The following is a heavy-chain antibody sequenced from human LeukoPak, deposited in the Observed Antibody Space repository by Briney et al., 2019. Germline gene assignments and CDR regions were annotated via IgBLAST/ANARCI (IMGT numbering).Heavy chain of an antibody. J-gene: IGHJ6*02. D-gene: IGHD3-10*01. CDR1: GFTFINYG. CDR3: ARGVRDGMDV. Sequence: ASVKVSCKASGFTFINYGLTWVRQAPGQGLEWMGWIRAYNGNTNYAQKLQGRVTMTTDTSTTTAYMELTNLRSDDTAVYYCARGVRDGMDVWGRGTTVTVSS. V-gene: IGHV1-18*01. CDR2: IRAYNGNT.